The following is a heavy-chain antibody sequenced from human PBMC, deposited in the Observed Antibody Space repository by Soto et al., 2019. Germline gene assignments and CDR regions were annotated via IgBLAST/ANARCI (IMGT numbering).Heavy chain of an antibody. V-gene: IGHV1-8*01. CDR3: ARGPRAHYGDYYFDY. CDR2: MNPNSGNT. D-gene: IGHD4-17*01. CDR1: GHTFTSYD. J-gene: IGHJ4*02. Sequence: QVQLVQSGAEVKKPGASVKVSCKASGHTFTSYDINWVRQATGQGLEWMGWMNPNSGNTGYAQKFQGRVTMTRNTSIRTAYMELSSLKSEDTAVYYCARGPRAHYGDYYFDYWGQGTLVTVSS.